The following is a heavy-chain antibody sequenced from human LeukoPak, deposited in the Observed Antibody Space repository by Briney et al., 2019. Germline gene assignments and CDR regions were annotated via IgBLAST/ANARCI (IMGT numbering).Heavy chain of an antibody. CDR2: IYSSGTT. Sequence: SETPSLTCTVSGVSISRYYWSWIRQPAGKGLEWIGRIYSSGTTNYNPSLKSRVTMSVDTSKNQLSLRLSSVTAADTAVYYCARDGRDCSGGSCFDWGQGTLVTVSS. CDR3: ARDGRDCSGGSCFD. CDR1: GVSISRYY. D-gene: IGHD2-15*01. J-gene: IGHJ4*02. V-gene: IGHV4-4*07.